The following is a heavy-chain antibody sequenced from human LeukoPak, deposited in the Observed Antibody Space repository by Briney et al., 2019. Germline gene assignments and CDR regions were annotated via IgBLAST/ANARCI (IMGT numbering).Heavy chain of an antibody. Sequence: PGGSLRLSCAASGFTSSSYSMNWVRQAPGKGLEWVSFISSSTSYIYYAASLKGRFTISRDNAKNSLFLQMNSLRAEDTAVYYCATGGVGATSPLFIDYWGQGTLVTVSS. J-gene: IGHJ4*02. D-gene: IGHD1-26*01. CDR3: ATGGVGATSPLFIDY. CDR1: GFTSSSYS. CDR2: ISSSTSYI. V-gene: IGHV3-21*01.